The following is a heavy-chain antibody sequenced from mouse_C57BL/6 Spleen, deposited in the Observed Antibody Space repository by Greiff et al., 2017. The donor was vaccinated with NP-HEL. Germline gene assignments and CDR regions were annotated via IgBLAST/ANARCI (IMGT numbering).Heavy chain of an antibody. V-gene: IGHV1-64*01. Sequence: QVQLQQPGAELVKPGASVKLSCTASGYTFTSYWMHWVKQRPGQGLEWIGMIHPNSGSTNYNEKFKSKATLTVDKSSSTAYMQLNSLTSEDSEVYYYARATRQLRTTFDYWGQGTTLTVSS. CDR2: IHPNSGST. J-gene: IGHJ2*01. D-gene: IGHD3-2*02. CDR3: ARATRQLRTTFDY. CDR1: GYTFTSYW.